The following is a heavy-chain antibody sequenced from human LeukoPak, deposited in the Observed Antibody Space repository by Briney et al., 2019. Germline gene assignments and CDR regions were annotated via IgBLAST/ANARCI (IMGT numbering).Heavy chain of an antibody. V-gene: IGHV1-69*06. D-gene: IGHD3-22*01. J-gene: IGHJ4*02. Sequence: ASVKVSCKASGYTFTSYGISWVRQAPGQGLEWMGGIIPIFGTANYAQKFQGRVTITADKSTSTAYMELSSLRSEDTAVYYCARDHYDSSGPKGYFDYWGQGTLVTVSS. CDR3: ARDHYDSSGPKGYFDY. CDR2: IIPIFGTA. CDR1: GYTFTSYG.